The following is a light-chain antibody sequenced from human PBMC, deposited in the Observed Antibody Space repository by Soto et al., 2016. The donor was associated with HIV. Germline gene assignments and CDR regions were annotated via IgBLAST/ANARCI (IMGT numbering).Light chain of an antibody. J-gene: IGKJ1*01. V-gene: IGKV1-27*01. CDR1: QDIYNY. Sequence: DIQMTQSPSSLSGSIGDRVSITCRASQDIYNYLAWYQQKPGKVPRLLISAAMNLESGVPSRFRGSGSGTEFTLTITSLQPEDIATYYCQQYDSYSRTFGQGTKV. CDR2: AAM. CDR3: QQYDSYSRT.